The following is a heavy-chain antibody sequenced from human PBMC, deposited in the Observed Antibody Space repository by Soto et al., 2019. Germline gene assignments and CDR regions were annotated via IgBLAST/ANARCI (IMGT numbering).Heavy chain of an antibody. D-gene: IGHD3-10*01. J-gene: IGHJ6*02. CDR1: GFTFSTYG. CDR3: VQEFYGSGSPLGMDV. V-gene: IGHV3-30*18. Sequence: GGSLRLSCAASGFTFSTYGMHWVRQAPGKGLEWVAVISYDGSNKYYADSVKGRFTISRDNSKNTLYLQMNSLRAEDTAVYYCVQEFYGSGSPLGMDVWGQGTTVTVSS. CDR2: ISYDGSNK.